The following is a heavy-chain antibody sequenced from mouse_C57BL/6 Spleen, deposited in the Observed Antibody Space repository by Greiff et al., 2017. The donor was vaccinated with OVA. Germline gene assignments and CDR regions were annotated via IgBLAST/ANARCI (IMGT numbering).Heavy chain of an antibody. Sequence: EVKLVESGGGLVKHGGSLKLSCAASGFTFSSYAMSWVRQTPEKRLEWVATISDGGSYTYYPDNVKGRFTISRDNAKNNLYLQISHLKSEDTAMYYCARDLGRFAYWGQGTLVTVSA. CDR2: ISDGGSYT. J-gene: IGHJ3*01. CDR1: GFTFSSYA. CDR3: ARDLGRFAY. V-gene: IGHV5-4*01. D-gene: IGHD4-1*01.